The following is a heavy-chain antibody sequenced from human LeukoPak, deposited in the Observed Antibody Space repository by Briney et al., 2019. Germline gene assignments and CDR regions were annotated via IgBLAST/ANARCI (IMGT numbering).Heavy chain of an antibody. D-gene: IGHD4-23*01. CDR2: IKQDGSEK. J-gene: IGHJ6*03. CDR1: GFTFSSYW. CDR3: AKEGVTPRYYYMDV. V-gene: IGHV3-7*01. Sequence: GGSLRLSCAASGFTFSSYWMSWVRQAPGKGLEWVANIKQDGSEKYYVDSVKGRFTISRDNAKNSLYLQMNSLRAEDTAVYYCAKEGVTPRYYYMDVWGKGTTVTISS.